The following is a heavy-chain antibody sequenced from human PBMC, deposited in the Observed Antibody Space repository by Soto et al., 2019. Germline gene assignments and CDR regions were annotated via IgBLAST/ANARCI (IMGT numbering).Heavy chain of an antibody. CDR3: ARGPTNSGPEN. CDR1: GGTFSSFT. J-gene: IGHJ4*02. CDR2: IIPILGIT. V-gene: IGHV1-69*02. D-gene: IGHD5-12*01. Sequence: QVQLVQSGAEVKKPGSSVNVSCKASGGTFSSFTISWVRQAPGQGLEWMGRIIPILGITNYAQKFQGRVTITADKSTSTAYMELSSLKSEDTAVYYCARGPTNSGPENWGQGTLVTVSS.